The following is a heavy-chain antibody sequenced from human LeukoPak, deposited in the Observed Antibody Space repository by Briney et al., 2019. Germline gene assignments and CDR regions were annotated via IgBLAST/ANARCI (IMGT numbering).Heavy chain of an antibody. CDR1: ADPLSSGGHY. D-gene: IGHD3-10*01. Sequence: SQTLSLTCTVSADPLSSGGHYWAWIRQFPGKGLESSGFIHHSGISRHNPSLKDRVAISVDTSRKQFALKLSSVTAADTAMYYCARGGNRFGGFYFDYWGQGIQVIVPS. J-gene: IGHJ4*02. V-gene: IGHV4-31*03. CDR2: IHHSGIS. CDR3: ARGGNRFGGFYFDY.